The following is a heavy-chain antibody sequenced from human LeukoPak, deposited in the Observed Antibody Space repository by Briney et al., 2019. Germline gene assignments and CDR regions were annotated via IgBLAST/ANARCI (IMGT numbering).Heavy chain of an antibody. CDR2: IIPIVGTA. Sequence: ASVKVSCKASGGTFCSYAISWVRQAPGQGLEWMGGIIPIVGTANYAQKFQGRVTITTDESTSTAYMELSSLRSEDTAVYYCARSRGGYSGYDYYYYYYMDVWGKGTTVTVSS. CDR1: GGTFCSYA. D-gene: IGHD5-12*01. V-gene: IGHV1-69*05. J-gene: IGHJ6*03. CDR3: ARSRGGYSGYDYYYYYYMDV.